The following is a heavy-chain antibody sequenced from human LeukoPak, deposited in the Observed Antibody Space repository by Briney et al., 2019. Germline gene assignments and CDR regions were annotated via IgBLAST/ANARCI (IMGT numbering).Heavy chain of an antibody. V-gene: IGHV3-74*01. CDR2: INSDGSST. CDR3: ARAGYYDFWSGYYTRYAFDI. J-gene: IGHJ3*02. D-gene: IGHD3-3*01. Sequence: GGSLRLSCAASGFTFGSYWMHWVRQAPGRGLVWVSRINSDGSSTSYADSVKGRFTISRDNAKNTLYLQMSSLRAEDTAVYYCARAGYYDFWSGYYTRYAFDIWGQGTMVTVSS. CDR1: GFTFGSYW.